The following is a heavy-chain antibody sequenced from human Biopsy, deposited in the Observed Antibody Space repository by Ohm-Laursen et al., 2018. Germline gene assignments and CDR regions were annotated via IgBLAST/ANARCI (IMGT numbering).Heavy chain of an antibody. Sequence: SETLSLTCPVSGGSISNNNYYWGWIRQPPGKGLEWIGSIFYRGSTHYKPSLKSRVNISVDTSKNQFSLKMTFVTAADTAVYYCARDYDTSGYYYVSWGQGTLVTVSS. CDR3: ARDYDTSGYYYVS. CDR2: IFYRGST. J-gene: IGHJ5*02. CDR1: GGSISNNNYY. V-gene: IGHV4-39*01. D-gene: IGHD3-22*01.